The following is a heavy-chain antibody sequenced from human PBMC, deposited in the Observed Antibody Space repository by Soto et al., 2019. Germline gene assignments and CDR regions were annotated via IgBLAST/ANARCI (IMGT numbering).Heavy chain of an antibody. V-gene: IGHV4-59*08. CDR3: ARFSTLGKDYGVDV. D-gene: IGHD3-3*02. CDR1: GDSISDNY. CDR2: MYYTGST. Sequence: PSETLSLTCTVSGDSISDNYWSWIRQPPGKTLEWIGYMYYTGSTNYNPSLKSRLSMSIDTSKNQFSLRLTSVTVADTAVYFCARFSTLGKDYGVDVWGQGTTVTVSS. J-gene: IGHJ6*02.